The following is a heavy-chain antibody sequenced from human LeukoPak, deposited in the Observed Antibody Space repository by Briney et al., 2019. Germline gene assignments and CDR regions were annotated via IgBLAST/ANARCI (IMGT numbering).Heavy chain of an antibody. V-gene: IGHV4-4*07. CDR1: GGSISSYY. CDR3: ARAGYSSGWSTTYYYYYMDV. J-gene: IGHJ6*03. CDR2: IYTSGST. Sequence: PSETLSLTCTVSGGSISSYYWSWIRQPAGKGLEWIGRIYTSGSTNYNPSLTSRVTMSVDTSKNQFSLKLSSVTAADTAVYYCARAGYSSGWSTTYYYYYMDVWGKGTTVTVSS. D-gene: IGHD6-19*01.